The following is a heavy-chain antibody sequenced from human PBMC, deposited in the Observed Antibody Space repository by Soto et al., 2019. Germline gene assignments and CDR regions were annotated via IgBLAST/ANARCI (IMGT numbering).Heavy chain of an antibody. J-gene: IGHJ4*02. CDR1: GGSFSVYW. Sequence: SETLSLTGAVSGGSFSVYWWTWIGQGPGKGLEWIGEINHSVCPNFDVSLKSRVTISVDTYKKQFSLKLRSVIAADTAVYYCARGGGYDSFDFWGQAIQVTVS. CDR3: ARGGGYDSFDF. CDR2: INHSVCP. D-gene: IGHD5-12*01. V-gene: IGHV4-34*01.